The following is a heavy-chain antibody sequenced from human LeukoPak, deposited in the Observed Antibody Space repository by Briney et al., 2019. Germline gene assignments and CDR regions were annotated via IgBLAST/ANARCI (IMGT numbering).Heavy chain of an antibody. V-gene: IGHV4-4*02. CDR2: IYHSGST. D-gene: IGHD5-18*01. Sequence: SGTLSLTCAVSGGSISSSNWWNWVRQPPGKGLEWIGEIYHSGSTYYNPSLKSRVTISVDTSKNQFSLKLSSVTAADTAVYYCARAGLIQPFDYWGQGTLVTVSS. CDR3: ARAGLIQPFDY. CDR1: GGSISSSNW. J-gene: IGHJ4*02.